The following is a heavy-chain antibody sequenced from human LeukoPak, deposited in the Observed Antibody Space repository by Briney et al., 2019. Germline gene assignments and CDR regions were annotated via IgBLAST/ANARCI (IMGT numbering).Heavy chain of an antibody. Sequence: GGSLRLSCAASGFTFSSYSMNWVRQAPGKGLEWVSSISSSSSYIYYADSVKGRFTISRDNAKNSLYPQMNSLRAEDTAVYYCARDGSGYCSSTSCYGVGTFDIWAKGQWSPSLQ. CDR1: GFTFSSYS. D-gene: IGHD2-2*01. CDR3: ARDGSGYCSSTSCYGVGTFDI. V-gene: IGHV3-21*01. CDR2: ISSSSSYI. J-gene: IGHJ3*02.